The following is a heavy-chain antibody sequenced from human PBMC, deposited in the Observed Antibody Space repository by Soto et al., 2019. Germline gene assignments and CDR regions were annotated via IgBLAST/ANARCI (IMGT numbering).Heavy chain of an antibody. CDR1: GGSISSYY. CDR3: ARSVRYFDWRSFDY. J-gene: IGHJ4*02. V-gene: IGHV4-59*01. Sequence: SETLSLTCTVSGGSISSYYWSWIRQPPGKGLEWIGYIYYSGSTNYNPSLKSRVTISVDTSKNQFSLKLSSVTAADTAVYYCARSVRYFDWRSFDYWGQGTLVTVSS. CDR2: IYYSGST. D-gene: IGHD3-9*01.